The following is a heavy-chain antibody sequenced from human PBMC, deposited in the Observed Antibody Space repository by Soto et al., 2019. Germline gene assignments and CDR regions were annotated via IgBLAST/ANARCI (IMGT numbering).Heavy chain of an antibody. CDR1: GGTFSSFG. D-gene: IGHD6-6*01. CDR3: AREPAARPWYFDY. Sequence: QVQLVQSGAEVKTPGSSVKVSCRASGGTFSSFGFSWVRQAPGQGLEWMGGIIPTFGKPNYAQKFRGRLTIVADESTRTAYMELSSLGSEDTAVYYCAREPAARPWYFDYWGQGTLVTVSS. J-gene: IGHJ4*02. V-gene: IGHV1-69*01. CDR2: IIPTFGKP.